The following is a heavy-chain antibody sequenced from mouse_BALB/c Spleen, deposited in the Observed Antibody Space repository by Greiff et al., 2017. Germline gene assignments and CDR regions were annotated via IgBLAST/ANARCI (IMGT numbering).Heavy chain of an antibody. Sequence: VQLQQSGPELVKPGASVKMSCKASGYTFTDYYMDWVKQSHGESFEWIGRVNPYNGGTSYNQKFKGKATLTVDKSSSTAYMELNSLTSEDSAVYYCARGGVAMITTGFDYWGQGTTLTVSS. V-gene: IGHV1-19*01. D-gene: IGHD2-4*01. CDR1: GYTFTDYY. CDR2: VNPYNGGT. J-gene: IGHJ2*01. CDR3: ARGGVAMITTGFDY.